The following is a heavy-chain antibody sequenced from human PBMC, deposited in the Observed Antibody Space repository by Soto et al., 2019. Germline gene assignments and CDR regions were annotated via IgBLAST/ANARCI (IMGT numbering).Heavy chain of an antibody. Sequence: QVKLVQSGAEVKKPGASVKVSCKASGYTFTGYYMHWVRQAPGQGLEWMGWINPNSGGTNYAQKFQGWVTMTRDTALSTAYMQLSRLRSDDTAVYYCAREPRLRYGVYYGMDVWGQGTTVTVSS. CDR1: GYTFTGYY. D-gene: IGHD3-9*01. V-gene: IGHV1-2*04. J-gene: IGHJ6*02. CDR2: INPNSGGT. CDR3: AREPRLRYGVYYGMDV.